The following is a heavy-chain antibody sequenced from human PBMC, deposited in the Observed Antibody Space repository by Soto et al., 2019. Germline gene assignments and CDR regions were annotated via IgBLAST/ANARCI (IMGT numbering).Heavy chain of an antibody. D-gene: IGHD3-16*02. V-gene: IGHV1-18*01. CDR2: ISAYNGNT. J-gene: IGHJ4*02. CDR3: ARDPTPYYDYIWGSYRPSNYFDY. CDR1: GYTFTSYG. Sequence: ASVKVSCKASGYTFTSYGISWVRQAPGQGLEWMGWISAYNGNTNYAQKLQGRVTMTTDTSTSTAYMGLRSLRSDDTAVYYCARDPTPYYDYIWGSYRPSNYFDYWGQGTLVTVSS.